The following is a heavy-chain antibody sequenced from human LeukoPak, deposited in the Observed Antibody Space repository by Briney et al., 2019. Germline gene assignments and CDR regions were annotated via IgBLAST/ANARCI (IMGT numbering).Heavy chain of an antibody. J-gene: IGHJ6*03. Sequence: SETLSLTCAVYGGSFSGYYWSWIRQPPGKGLEWIGEINHSGSTNYNPSLKSRVTMSVDTSKNQFSLKLSSVTAADTAVYYCARDQCSSTSCFPHYYYYMDVWGKGTTVTISS. CDR1: GGSFSGYY. D-gene: IGHD2-2*01. CDR3: ARDQCSSTSCFPHYYYYMDV. CDR2: INHSGST. V-gene: IGHV4-34*01.